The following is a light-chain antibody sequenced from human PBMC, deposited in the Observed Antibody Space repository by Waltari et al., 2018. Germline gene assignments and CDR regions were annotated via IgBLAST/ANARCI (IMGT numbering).Light chain of an antibody. J-gene: IGLJ1*01. Sequence: QSALTQPASVSGSPGQSITISCTGTSRDVGGYNYVTWYQQHPGKAPKVMIYDVNNRPSGVFNRFSGSKSGNTASLTISGLQAEDEADYYCGSYTSSTTPYVFGTGTKVTVL. CDR2: DVN. CDR1: SRDVGGYNY. V-gene: IGLV2-14*01. CDR3: GSYTSSTTPYV.